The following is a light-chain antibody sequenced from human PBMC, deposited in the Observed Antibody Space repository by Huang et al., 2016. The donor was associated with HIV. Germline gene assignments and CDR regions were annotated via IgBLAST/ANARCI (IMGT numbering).Light chain of an antibody. CDR3: QQRSNWPIT. Sequence: EIVLTQSPATLSLSPGERATLSCRASQSVSSYLDWYQQKPGQAPRLLIYDASNRATGIPARFSGSGSGKGFTLTISRLEPEDFAVYYWQQRSNWPITFGQGTRLEIK. CDR1: QSVSSY. CDR2: DAS. J-gene: IGKJ5*01. V-gene: IGKV3-11*01.